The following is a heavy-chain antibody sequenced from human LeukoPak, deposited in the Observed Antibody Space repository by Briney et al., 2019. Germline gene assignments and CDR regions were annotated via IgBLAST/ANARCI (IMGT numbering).Heavy chain of an antibody. Sequence: VASVKVSCKASGYTFTGYYMHWVRQAPGRGLGWMGWINPNSGDTNYAQKFQGWVTMTRDTSISTAYMELSRLRSDDTAVYYCARERRPLGVRGVIRWFDPWGQGTLVTVSS. CDR3: ARERRPLGVRGVIRWFDP. V-gene: IGHV1-2*04. CDR2: INPNSGDT. D-gene: IGHD3-10*01. J-gene: IGHJ5*02. CDR1: GYTFTGYY.